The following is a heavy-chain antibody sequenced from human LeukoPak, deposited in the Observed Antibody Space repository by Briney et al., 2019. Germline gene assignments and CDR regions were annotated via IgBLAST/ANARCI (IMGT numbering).Heavy chain of an antibody. Sequence: GGSLRLSCAASGMTFTNHWMHWVRRAPGKGLVWVSLIKTDGRTTIYADSVKGRFTISRDDGKSTLYLQMNSLRAEDTAIYYCTTRPSFGYEWWGQGTVVTVSS. J-gene: IGHJ4*02. CDR1: GMTFTNHW. CDR2: IKTDGRTT. V-gene: IGHV3-74*01. D-gene: IGHD3-22*01. CDR3: TTRPSFGYEW.